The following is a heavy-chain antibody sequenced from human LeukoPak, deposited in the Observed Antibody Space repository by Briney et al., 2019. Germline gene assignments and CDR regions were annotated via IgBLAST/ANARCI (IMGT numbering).Heavy chain of an antibody. CDR1: GYSFTNYW. Sequence: GESLKISCKGSGYSFTNYWIGWVRQMPGKGLEWMGIIYPGDSDTGYSPSFQGQVTISADKSISTAYLQWSSLKASDTAMYYCARLTMVRGVTITGAYYWGQGTLVTVSS. V-gene: IGHV5-51*01. CDR3: ARLTMVRGVTITGAYY. CDR2: IYPGDSDT. J-gene: IGHJ4*02. D-gene: IGHD3-10*01.